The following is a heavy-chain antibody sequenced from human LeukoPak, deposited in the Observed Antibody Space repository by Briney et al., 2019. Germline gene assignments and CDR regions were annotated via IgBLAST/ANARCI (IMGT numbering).Heavy chain of an antibody. CDR2: IIPNFGTA. V-gene: IGHV1-69*05. CDR1: GGTFSSYA. D-gene: IGHD3-10*01. CDR3: ARGANYYGSGSKLRYFDY. Sequence: SVKVSCKASGGTFSSYAISWVRQAPGQGLEWMGGIIPNFGTANYAQKFQGRVTITTDESTRTAYIELNSLRSEDTAVYYCARGANYYGSGSKLRYFDYWGQGTLVTVSS. J-gene: IGHJ4*02.